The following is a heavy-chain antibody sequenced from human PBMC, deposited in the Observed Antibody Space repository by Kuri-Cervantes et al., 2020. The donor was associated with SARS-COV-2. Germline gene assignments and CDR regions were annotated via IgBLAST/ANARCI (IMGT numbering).Heavy chain of an antibody. V-gene: IGHV4-38-2*01. CDR2: IYHSGST. CDR1: GFSISSDYY. D-gene: IGHD1-26*01. CDR3: ARAGSYLDAFDI. J-gene: IGHJ3*02. Sequence: SETLSLTCAVSGFSISSDYYWGWIRLPPGKGLEWIGSIYHSGSTYYNPSLKSRVTISVDTSKNQSSLKLSSVTAADTAVYYCARAGSYLDAFDIWGQGTMVTVSS.